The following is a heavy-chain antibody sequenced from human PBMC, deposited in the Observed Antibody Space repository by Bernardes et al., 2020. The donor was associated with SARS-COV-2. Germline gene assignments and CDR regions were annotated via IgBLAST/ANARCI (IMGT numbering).Heavy chain of an antibody. D-gene: IGHD6-19*01. Sequence: SETLSLTCSVSGGSISSSSYYWGWIRQPPGKGLEWIGTIYYTGSTYYNPSLKSRVTISVDTSNNQFSLKLSSVTAADTAVYYCARAPPEAVAGMGLFDYWGQGTLVTVSS. J-gene: IGHJ4*02. V-gene: IGHV4-39*01. CDR2: IYYTGST. CDR1: GGSISSSSYY. CDR3: ARAPPEAVAGMGLFDY.